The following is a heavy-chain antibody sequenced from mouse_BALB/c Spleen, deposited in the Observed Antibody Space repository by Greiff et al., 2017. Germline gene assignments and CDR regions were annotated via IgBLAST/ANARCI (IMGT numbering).Heavy chain of an antibody. V-gene: IGHV5-15*02. D-gene: IGHD1-2*01. CDR1: GFTFSDYG. CDR3: AREGLRLPYFDY. Sequence: EVMLVESGGGLVQPGGSRKLSCAASGFTFSDYGMAWVRQAPGKGPEWVAFISNLAYSIYYADTVTGRFTISRENAKNTLYLEMSSLRSEDTAMYYCAREGLRLPYFDYWGQGTTLTVSS. J-gene: IGHJ2*01. CDR2: ISNLAYSI.